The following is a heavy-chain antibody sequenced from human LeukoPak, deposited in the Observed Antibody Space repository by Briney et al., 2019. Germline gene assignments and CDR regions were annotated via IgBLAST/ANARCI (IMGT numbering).Heavy chain of an antibody. CDR3: AKNRVGASGLAEYFEH. CDR2: IYSGDST. CDR1: GFTFSSYS. D-gene: IGHD1-26*01. Sequence: GGSLRLSCAASGFTFSSYSMNWVRQAPGKGLDWVSIIYSGDSTYYADSVKGRFTISRDNSRNTVYLQMNSLRAEDTAVYYCAKNRVGASGLAEYFEHWGQGTLVAVSS. V-gene: IGHV3-53*01. J-gene: IGHJ1*01.